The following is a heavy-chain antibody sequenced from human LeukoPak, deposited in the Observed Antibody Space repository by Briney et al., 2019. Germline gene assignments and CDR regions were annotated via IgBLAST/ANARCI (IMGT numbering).Heavy chain of an antibody. Sequence: PGGSLRLSCEASGFTFSNYWMSWVRQAPGKGLEWVANIKHDGSEKNYVDSVKGRFTISRDNAKHSLYLLMNSLIAEDTAVYYCARENNWNSPYYFDYWGQGTLVTVPS. V-gene: IGHV3-7*01. D-gene: IGHD1-7*01. CDR1: GFTFSNYW. J-gene: IGHJ4*02. CDR2: IKHDGSEK. CDR3: ARENNWNSPYYFDY.